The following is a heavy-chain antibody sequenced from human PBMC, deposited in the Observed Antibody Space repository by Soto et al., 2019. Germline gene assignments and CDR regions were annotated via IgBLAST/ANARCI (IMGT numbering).Heavy chain of an antibody. D-gene: IGHD2-8*01. J-gene: IGHJ4*02. CDR1: GYTLNNYA. CDR2: IDPGSGRA. Sequence: QVHLVQSGAEVKKPGASVRVSCKPSGYTLNNYAIQWVRQAAGQRLEWLGWIDPGSGRATYSQKVRGRITMPRDITGDNSASTFYLDLSSLTSEDTALYFCTRDLNGGNPFDYWGQGTLVTVSS. V-gene: IGHV1-3*01. CDR3: TRDLNGGNPFDY.